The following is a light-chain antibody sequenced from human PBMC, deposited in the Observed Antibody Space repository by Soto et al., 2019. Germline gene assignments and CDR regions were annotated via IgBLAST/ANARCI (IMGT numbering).Light chain of an antibody. Sequence: QSVLTQPPSASGTPGQRVTISCSGSSSNIGSNNVNWYQQLPGTAPKLLNNSNNQRPSGVPDRFSGSKSGTSASLAISGLQSEDEADYYCAAWDDSLNSYVFGTGTKLTVL. V-gene: IGLV1-44*01. J-gene: IGLJ1*01. CDR3: AAWDDSLNSYV. CDR2: SNN. CDR1: SSNIGSNN.